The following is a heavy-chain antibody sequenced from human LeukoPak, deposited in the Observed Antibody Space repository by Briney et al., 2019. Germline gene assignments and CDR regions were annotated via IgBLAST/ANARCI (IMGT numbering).Heavy chain of an antibody. V-gene: IGHV3-21*01. D-gene: IGHD3-10*01. J-gene: IGHJ4*02. CDR1: GFTVGSPY. Sequence: GGSLRLSCAASGFTVGSPYMSWVRQAPGKGLEWVSSISSSSSYIYYADSVKGRFTISRDNAKNSLYLQMNSLRADDTAVYYCARDYYGAGSYPFDYWGQGTLVTVSS. CDR3: ARDYYGAGSYPFDY. CDR2: ISSSSSYI.